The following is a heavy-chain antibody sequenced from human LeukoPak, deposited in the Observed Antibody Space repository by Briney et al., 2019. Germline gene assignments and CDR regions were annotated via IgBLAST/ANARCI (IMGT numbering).Heavy chain of an antibody. CDR3: ARDPGYSKYYYYCMDV. Sequence: ASVKVSCKAPGYTFTSYFIHWVRQAPGQGLEWMGIINPSGGSTSYAHNFQGRVTLTRDTSTSTVCMELSSLRSEDTAVYYCARDPGYSKYYYYCMDVWGKGTTVTVSS. CDR2: INPSGGST. D-gene: IGHD4-11*01. V-gene: IGHV1-46*01. CDR1: GYTFTSYF. J-gene: IGHJ6*03.